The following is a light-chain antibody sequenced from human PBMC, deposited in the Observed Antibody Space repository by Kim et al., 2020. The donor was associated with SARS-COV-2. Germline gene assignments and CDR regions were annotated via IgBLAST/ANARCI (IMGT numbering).Light chain of an antibody. Sequence: ALGQTVRITCQGDSLRSYYATWYQQKPGQAPVVVIYGKNNRPSGIPDRVSGSSSGITASLTITGAQAEDEADYYCNSRDSSGNHLVFGGGTQLTVL. CDR2: GKN. J-gene: IGLJ2*01. CDR3: NSRDSSGNHLV. CDR1: SLRSYY. V-gene: IGLV3-19*01.